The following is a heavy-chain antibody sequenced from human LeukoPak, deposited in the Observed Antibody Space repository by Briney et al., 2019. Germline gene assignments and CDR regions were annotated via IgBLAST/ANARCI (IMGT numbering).Heavy chain of an antibody. J-gene: IGHJ6*03. V-gene: IGHV4-34*01. CDR3: ARAATATVTTPHARYYYYYMDV. Sequence: SSETLSLACAVYGGSFSGYYWSWIRQPPGKGLEWIGEINHSGSTNYNPSLKSRVTISVDTSKNQFSLKLSSVTAADTAVYYCARAATATVTTPHARYYYYYMDVWGKGTTVTVSS. D-gene: IGHD4-17*01. CDR1: GGSFSGYY. CDR2: INHSGST.